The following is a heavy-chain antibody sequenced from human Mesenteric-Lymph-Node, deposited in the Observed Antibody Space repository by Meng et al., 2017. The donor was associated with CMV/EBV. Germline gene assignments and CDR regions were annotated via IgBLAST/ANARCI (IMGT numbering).Heavy chain of an antibody. CDR1: GFTFSSYA. Sequence: ESLKISCAASGFTFSSYAMSWVRQPPGKGLEWIGEINHSGNTNYNPSLKSRVTISVDTSKNQFSLKLSSMTAADTAVYYCARTEPATIQSYSPYYFDYWGQGTLVTVSS. D-gene: IGHD2-2*01. V-gene: IGHV4-34*01. CDR3: ARTEPATIQSYSPYYFDY. J-gene: IGHJ4*02. CDR2: INHSGNT.